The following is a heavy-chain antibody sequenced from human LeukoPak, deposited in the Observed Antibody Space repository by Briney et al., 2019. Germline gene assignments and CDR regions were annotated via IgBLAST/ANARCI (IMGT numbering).Heavy chain of an antibody. CDR1: GGSISSGSYY. V-gene: IGHV4-61*02. D-gene: IGHD3-9*01. CDR3: ARGVWLNYFDY. CDR2: IYTSGST. J-gene: IGHJ4*02. Sequence: TLSLTCTVSGGSISSGSYYWSWIRQPAGKGLEWIGRIYTSGSTNYNPSLKSRVTISVDTSKNQFSLKLSSVTAADTAVYYCARGVWLNYFDYWGQGTLVTVSS.